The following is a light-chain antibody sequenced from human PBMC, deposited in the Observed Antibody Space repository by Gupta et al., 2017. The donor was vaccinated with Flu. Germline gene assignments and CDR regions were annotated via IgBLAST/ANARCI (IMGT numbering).Light chain of an antibody. Sequence: QSVLPQPPSASGPPGQRVTISCSGSSPNIGSNYVYWYQPLPGTAPKLLIYRNNQRPSGAPDRVSGSKSGTSAALAISGLRAEDEADYYCEAWDDSRSGPYVFGTGTKVTVL. CDR2: RNN. CDR1: SPNIGSNY. V-gene: IGLV1-47*01. J-gene: IGLJ1*01. CDR3: EAWDDSRSGPYV.